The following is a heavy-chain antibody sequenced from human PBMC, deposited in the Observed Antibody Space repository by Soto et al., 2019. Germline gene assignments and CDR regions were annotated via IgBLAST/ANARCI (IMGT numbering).Heavy chain of an antibody. J-gene: IGHJ4*02. CDR3: AKVFYYYDSSGYYYFDY. V-gene: IGHV3-23*01. CDR2: ISGSGSTI. CDR1: GFTFSSYA. Sequence: GGSLRLSCAASGFTFSSYAVSWVRQAPGKGPEWISSISGSGSTIYYADSVKGRFTVSRDNSKNTLYLQMSSLRAEDTAVYHCAKVFYYYDSSGYYYFDYWGQGTLVTVSS. D-gene: IGHD3-22*01.